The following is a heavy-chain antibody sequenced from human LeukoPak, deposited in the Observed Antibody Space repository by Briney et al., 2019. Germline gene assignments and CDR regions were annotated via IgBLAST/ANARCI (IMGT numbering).Heavy chain of an antibody. CDR3: ARELGYYYDSSGYYYGYNAFDI. J-gene: IGHJ3*02. Sequence: GGSLRLSCAASGFTFSDYEINWVRQAPGKGLEWVSSISSSSSYIYYADSVKGRFTISRDNAKNSLYLQMNSLSAEDTAVYYCARELGYYYDSSGYYYGYNAFDIWGQGTMVTVSS. D-gene: IGHD3-22*01. CDR1: GFTFSDYE. V-gene: IGHV3-21*01. CDR2: ISSSSSYI.